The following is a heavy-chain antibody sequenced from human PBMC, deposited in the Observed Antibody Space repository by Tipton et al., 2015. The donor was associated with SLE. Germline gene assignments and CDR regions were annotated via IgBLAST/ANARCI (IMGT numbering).Heavy chain of an antibody. V-gene: IGHV4-39*01. J-gene: IGHJ4*02. Sequence: TLSLTCTVSGGSISSSSYYWGWIRQPPGKGLKWIGSIYYSGSTYYNPSLKSRVTISVDTSKNQFSLKLSSVTAADTAVYYCVRSDVVVPAAINYWGQGTLVTVSS. D-gene: IGHD2-2*01. CDR3: VRSDVVVPAAINY. CDR2: IYYSGST. CDR1: GGSISSSSYY.